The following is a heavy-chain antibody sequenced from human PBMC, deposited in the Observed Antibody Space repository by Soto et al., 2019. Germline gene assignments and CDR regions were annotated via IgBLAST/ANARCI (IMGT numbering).Heavy chain of an antibody. CDR2: ISSSSSYI. CDR1: GFTFSRYS. V-gene: IGHV3-21*01. Sequence: EVQLVESGGGLVKPGGSLRLSCAASGFTFSRYSMNWVRQAPGKGLEWVSSISSSSSYIKYADSVKGRFTISRDNAKNSLYLQMNSLRGEDTAVYYCARSVEVPAEYYYYYMDVWGKGTTVTVSS. CDR3: ARSVEVPAEYYYYYMDV. J-gene: IGHJ6*03. D-gene: IGHD2-2*01.